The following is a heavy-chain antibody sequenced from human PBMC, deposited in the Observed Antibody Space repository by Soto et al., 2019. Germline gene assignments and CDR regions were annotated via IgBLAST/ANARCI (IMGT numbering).Heavy chain of an antibody. CDR3: ARDPPPDYYGSGSYYNYYYMDV. CDR1: GFTFSSYD. CDR2: IGTAGDT. Sequence: GGSLRLSCAASGFTFSSYDMHWVRQATGKGLEWVSAIGTAGDTYYPGSVKGRFTISRENAKNTLYPQMNSLRAEDTAVYYCARDPPPDYYGSGSYYNYYYMDVWGKGTTVTVSS. J-gene: IGHJ6*03. D-gene: IGHD3-10*01. V-gene: IGHV3-13*01.